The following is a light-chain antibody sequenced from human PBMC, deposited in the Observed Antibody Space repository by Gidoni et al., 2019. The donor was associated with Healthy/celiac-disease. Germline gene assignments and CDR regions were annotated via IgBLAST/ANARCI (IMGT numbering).Light chain of an antibody. CDR3: GTWDSSLSAV. Sequence: QSVLTQPPSVSAAPGQKVTISCSGSSPNIGNNYVSWYTQLPGTAPKLPIYDNNKRPSGIPDRFSGSKSGTSATLGITGLQTGDEADYYCGTWDSSLSAVFGGGTKLTVL. V-gene: IGLV1-51*01. CDR2: DNN. J-gene: IGLJ3*02. CDR1: SPNIGNNY.